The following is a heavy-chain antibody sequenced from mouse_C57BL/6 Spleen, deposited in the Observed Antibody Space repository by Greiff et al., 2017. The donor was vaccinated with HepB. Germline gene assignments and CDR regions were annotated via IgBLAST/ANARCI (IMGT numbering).Heavy chain of an antibody. CDR1: GYTFTSYW. D-gene: IGHD1-1*01. J-gene: IGHJ2*01. CDR2: IDPNSGGT. Sequence: QVQLKQPGAELVKPGASVKLSCKASGYTFTSYWMHWVKQRPGRGLEWIGRIDPNSGGTKYNEKFKSKATLTVDKPSSTAYMQLSSLTSEDSAVYYCARGGFTTVVENFDYWGQGTTLTVSS. CDR3: ARGGFTTVVENFDY. V-gene: IGHV1-72*01.